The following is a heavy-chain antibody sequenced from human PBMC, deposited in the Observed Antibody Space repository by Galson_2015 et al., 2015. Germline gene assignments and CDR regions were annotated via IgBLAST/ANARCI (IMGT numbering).Heavy chain of an antibody. CDR1: GFIFSNYW. V-gene: IGHV3-7*04. CDR3: ARDILFRYFGGGY. J-gene: IGHJ4*02. CDR2: IKEDGSEK. Sequence: SLRLSCAASGFIFSNYWMSWVRQAPGKGLEWVATIKEDGSEKYYVDSVKGRFTISRDNAKNSLFLQMNSLRDEDTAVYYCARDILFRYFGGGYWGQGTLVTVSS. D-gene: IGHD3-9*01.